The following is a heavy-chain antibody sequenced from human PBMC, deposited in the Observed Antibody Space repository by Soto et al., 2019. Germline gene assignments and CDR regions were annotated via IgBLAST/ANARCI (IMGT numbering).Heavy chain of an antibody. CDR1: GYTFTSSG. CDR2: ISAYNGET. D-gene: IGHD1-26*01. CDR3: ARESGRYMYVSD. V-gene: IGHV1-18*01. J-gene: IGHJ4*02. Sequence: ASVKVSCKASGYTFTSSGFSWVRQAPGQGLEWMAWISAYNGETHYAQKFQGRVTMTTDTSTSTSYMELRSLRSDDTAVYYCARESGRYMYVSDWGQGTLVTVSS.